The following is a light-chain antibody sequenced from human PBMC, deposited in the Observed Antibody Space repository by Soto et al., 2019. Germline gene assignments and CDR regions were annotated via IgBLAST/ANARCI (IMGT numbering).Light chain of an antibody. V-gene: IGKV1-5*03. CDR3: QQENSYPLT. Sequence: DIQMTQSPSTLSASVGDRVTITCRASQSLSSLLAWYQQKPGRAPTLLIYKASTLESGVPSRFSGSGSGTEFTPTISRPQPYYFATLFCQQENSYPLTFGQGTRLEIK. CDR2: KAS. J-gene: IGKJ5*01. CDR1: QSLSSL.